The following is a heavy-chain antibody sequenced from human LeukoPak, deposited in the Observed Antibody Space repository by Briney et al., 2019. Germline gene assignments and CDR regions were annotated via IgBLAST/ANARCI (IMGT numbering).Heavy chain of an antibody. CDR3: ARNTPGPFYDSSGYYYRFDP. J-gene: IGHJ5*02. Sequence: SETLSLTCAVYGGSFSGYYWSWIRQPPGKGLEWIGEINHSGSTNYNPSLKSRVTISVDTSKNQFSLKLSSVTAADTAVYYCARNTPGPFYDSSGYYYRFDPWGQGTLVTVSS. V-gene: IGHV4-34*01. D-gene: IGHD3-22*01. CDR1: GGSFSGYY. CDR2: INHSGST.